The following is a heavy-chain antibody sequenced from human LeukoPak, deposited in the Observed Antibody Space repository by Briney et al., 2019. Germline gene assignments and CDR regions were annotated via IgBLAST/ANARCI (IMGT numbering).Heavy chain of an antibody. CDR2: IYYSGST. J-gene: IGHJ3*02. D-gene: IGHD3-10*01. V-gene: IGHV4-59*12. CDR3: ARDDRSYRGAFDI. Sequence: PSETLSLTCTVSGGSISSYYWSWIRQPPGKGLEWIGSIYYSGSTYYNPSLKSRVTISVDTSKNQFSLKLSSVTAADTAVYYCARDDRSYRGAFDIWGQGTMVTVSS. CDR1: GGSISSYY.